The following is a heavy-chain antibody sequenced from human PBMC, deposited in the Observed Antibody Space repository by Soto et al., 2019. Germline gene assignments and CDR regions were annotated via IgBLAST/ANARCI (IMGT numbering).Heavy chain of an antibody. Sequence: SETLSLTCTFTGGSIRSYYWSWIREPSGKGLEWIGYIHYSGSTKCNPSLKSRVTISADTSKNQFSLKLSSVTAADTAVYYCARGHYDYWSGYFATIDYWGQGTRVTVS. CDR3: ARGHYDYWSGYFATIDY. CDR1: GGSIRSYY. V-gene: IGHV4-59*08. D-gene: IGHD3-3*01. J-gene: IGHJ4*02. CDR2: IHYSGST.